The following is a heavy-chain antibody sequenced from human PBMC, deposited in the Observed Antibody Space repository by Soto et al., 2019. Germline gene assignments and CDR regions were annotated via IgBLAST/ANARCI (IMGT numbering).Heavy chain of an antibody. CDR1: GFTFSSYA. CDR2: ISSNGGST. V-gene: IGHV3-64*01. J-gene: IGHJ5*02. Sequence: PGGSLRLSCAASGFTFSSYAMHWVRQAPGKGLEYVSAISSNGGSTYYANSVKGRFTISRDNSKNTLYLQMGSLRAEDMAVYYCARDNKEARDFDPWGQGTLVTVSS. D-gene: IGHD6-6*01. CDR3: ARDNKEARDFDP.